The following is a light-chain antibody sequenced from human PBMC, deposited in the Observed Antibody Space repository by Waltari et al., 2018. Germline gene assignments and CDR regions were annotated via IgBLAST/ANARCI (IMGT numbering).Light chain of an antibody. V-gene: IGKV3-20*01. CDR1: QTVSGNY. CDR3: QEYGDTPPYT. CDR2: HTS. Sequence: DIVMTQSPGTLSLSPGEQASPPCRASQTVSGNYLAWYQHKPGQTPRLLIYHTSARAAGVPDRFRGSGSGTDFTLTISRLEPEDFAVYYCQEYGDTPPYTFGQGTTVEIK. J-gene: IGKJ2*01.